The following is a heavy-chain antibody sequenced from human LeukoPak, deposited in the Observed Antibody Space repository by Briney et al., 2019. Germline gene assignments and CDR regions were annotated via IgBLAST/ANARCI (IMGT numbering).Heavy chain of an antibody. J-gene: IGHJ6*02. CDR2: IKSKTDGGTT. CDR3: TTDCPTYYDILTGYYRPRCYYYGMDV. D-gene: IGHD3-9*01. V-gene: IGHV3-15*01. CDR1: GFTFSNAW. Sequence: GGSLRLSCAASGFTFSNAWMSWVRQAPGKGLEWVGRIKSKTDGGTTDYAAPVKGRFTISRDDSKNTLYLQMNSLKTEDTAVYYCTTDCPTYYDILTGYYRPRCYYYGMDVWGQGTTVTVSS.